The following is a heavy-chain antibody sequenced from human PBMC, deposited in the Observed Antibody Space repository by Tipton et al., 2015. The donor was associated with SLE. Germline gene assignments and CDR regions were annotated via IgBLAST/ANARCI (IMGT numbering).Heavy chain of an antibody. J-gene: IGHJ6*02. CDR2: IIPIFGTA. V-gene: IGHV1-69*06. Sequence: QVQLVQSGAEVKKPGSSVKVSCKASGGTFSSYAISWVRQAPGQGLEWMGRIIPIFGTANYAQKFQGRVTMTRDTSISTAYMELSRLRSADTAVYYCARDDLGDYYYGMDVWGQGTTVTVSS. CDR1: GGTFSSYA. CDR3: ARDDLGDYYYGMDV.